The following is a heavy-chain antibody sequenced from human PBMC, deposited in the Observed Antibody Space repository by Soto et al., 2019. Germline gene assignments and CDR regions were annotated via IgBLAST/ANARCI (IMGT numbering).Heavy chain of an antibody. Sequence: GGSLRLSCAASGFTFSSYGMHWVRQAPGKGLEWVAVISYDGSNKYYADSVKGRFTISRDNSKNTLYLQMNSLRAEDTAVYYCAKELEAGYSSSWYAADYWGQGXLVTVSS. V-gene: IGHV3-30*18. CDR3: AKELEAGYSSSWYAADY. D-gene: IGHD6-13*01. CDR2: ISYDGSNK. CDR1: GFTFSSYG. J-gene: IGHJ4*02.